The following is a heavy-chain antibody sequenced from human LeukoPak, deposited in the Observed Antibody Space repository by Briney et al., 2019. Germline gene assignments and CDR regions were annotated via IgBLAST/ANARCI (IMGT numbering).Heavy chain of an antibody. CDR2: IYYSGST. V-gene: IGHV4-59*08. Sequence: SETLSLTCTVSGGSISSYYWSWIRQPPGKGLEWIGYIYYSGSTNYNPSLKSRVTISVDTSKNQFSLKLSSMTAADTAVYYCARHRYWYFDLWGRGTLVTVSS. CDR3: ARHRYWYFDL. J-gene: IGHJ2*01. CDR1: GGSISSYY.